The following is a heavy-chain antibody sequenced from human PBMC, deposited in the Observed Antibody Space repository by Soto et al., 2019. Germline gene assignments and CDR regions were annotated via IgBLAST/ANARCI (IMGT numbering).Heavy chain of an antibody. J-gene: IGHJ4*02. CDR2: INPSGGST. CDR1: GYTFTSYY. Sequence: ASVKVSCKASGYTFTSYYMHWVRQAPGQGLEWMGIINPSGGSTSYAQKFQGRVTMTRDTSTSTVYMELSSLRSEDTAVYYCARDPPDYYAPGAFDYWGQGTLVTVSS. CDR3: ARDPPDYYAPGAFDY. D-gene: IGHD3-10*01. V-gene: IGHV1-46*03.